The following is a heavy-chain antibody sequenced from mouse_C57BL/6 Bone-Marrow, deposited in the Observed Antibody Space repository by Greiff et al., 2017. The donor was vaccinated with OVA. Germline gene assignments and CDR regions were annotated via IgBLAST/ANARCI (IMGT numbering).Heavy chain of an antibody. CDR3: ARDDGYYPFAY. Sequence: VKLQESGAELARPGASVKLSCKASGYTFTSYGISWVKQRTGQGLEWIGEIYPRSGNTYYNEKFKGKATLTADKSSSTAYMELRSLTSEDSAVYFCARDDGYYPFAYWGQGTLVTVSA. CDR2: IYPRSGNT. CDR1: GYTFTSYG. V-gene: IGHV1-81*01. D-gene: IGHD2-3*01. J-gene: IGHJ3*01.